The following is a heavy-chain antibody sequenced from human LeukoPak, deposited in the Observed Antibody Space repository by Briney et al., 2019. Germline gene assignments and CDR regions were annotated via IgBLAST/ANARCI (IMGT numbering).Heavy chain of an antibody. CDR2: IVVVSGNT. Sequence: GASVNVSCKASGFTFTSSAVQWVRQARGQRLEWIGWIVVVSGNTNYAQKFQERVTITRDMSTSTAYMELSSLRSEDTAVYYCAADRIAARRFDYWGQGTLVTVSS. D-gene: IGHD6-6*01. V-gene: IGHV1-58*01. CDR1: GFTFTSSA. CDR3: AADRIAARRFDY. J-gene: IGHJ4*02.